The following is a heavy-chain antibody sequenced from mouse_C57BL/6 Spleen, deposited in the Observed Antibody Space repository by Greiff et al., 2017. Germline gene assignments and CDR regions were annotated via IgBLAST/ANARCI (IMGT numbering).Heavy chain of an antibody. J-gene: IGHJ1*03. CDR2: IDPSDSYT. CDR1: GYTFTSYW. V-gene: IGHV1-69*01. Sequence: QVQLKQPGAELVMPGASVKLSCKASGYTFTSYWMHWVKQRPGQGLEWIGEIDPSDSYTNYNQKFKGKSTLTVDKSSSTAYMQLSSLTSEDSAVYYCARGYYYGSSYWYVDVWGTGTTVTVSS. D-gene: IGHD1-1*01. CDR3: ARGYYYGSSYWYVDV.